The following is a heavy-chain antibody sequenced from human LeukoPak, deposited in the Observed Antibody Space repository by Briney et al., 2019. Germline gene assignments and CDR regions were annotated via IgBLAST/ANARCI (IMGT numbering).Heavy chain of an antibody. CDR1: GFTFSSYA. CDR2: ISYDGSNK. J-gene: IGHJ4*02. Sequence: GGSLRLSCAASGFTFSSYAMHWVRQAPGKGLEWVAVISYDGSNKYYADSVKGRFTISRDNSKNTLYLQMNSLRAEDTAVYYCASIENYSSGWYSDYWGQGTLVTVSS. D-gene: IGHD6-19*01. V-gene: IGHV3-30*04. CDR3: ASIENYSSGWYSDY.